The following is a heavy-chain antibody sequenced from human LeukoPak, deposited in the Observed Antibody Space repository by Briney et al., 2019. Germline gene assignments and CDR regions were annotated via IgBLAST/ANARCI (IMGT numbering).Heavy chain of an antibody. CDR3: ARGDIVVVPAEGEAWYYYYGMDV. D-gene: IGHD2-2*01. V-gene: IGHV3-30-3*01. J-gene: IGHJ6*02. CDR2: ISYDGSNK. CDR1: GFTFSSYA. Sequence: RGSLRLSCAASGFTFSSYAMHWVRQAPGKGLEWVAVISYDGSNKYYADSVKGRFTISRDNSKNTLYLQMNSLRAEDTAVYYCARGDIVVVPAEGEAWYYYYGMDVWGQGTTVTVSS.